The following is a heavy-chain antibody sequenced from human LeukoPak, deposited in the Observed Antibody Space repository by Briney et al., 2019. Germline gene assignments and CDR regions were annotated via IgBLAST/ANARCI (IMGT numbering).Heavy chain of an antibody. CDR1: GGTFSSYA. CDR3: ARGADIYYYYGMDV. J-gene: IGHJ6*04. CDR2: IIPIFGTA. V-gene: IGHV1-69*13. Sequence: ASVKVSCKASGGTFSSYAISWVRQAPGQGLEWMGGIIPIFGTANYAQKFQGRVTITADESTSIAYMELSSLRSEDTAVYYCARGADIYYYYGMDVWGKGTTVTVSS. D-gene: IGHD3-9*01.